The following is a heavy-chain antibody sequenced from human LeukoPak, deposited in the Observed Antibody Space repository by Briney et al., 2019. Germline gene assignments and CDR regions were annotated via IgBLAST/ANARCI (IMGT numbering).Heavy chain of an antibody. CDR1: GGSISSSSYC. D-gene: IGHD4-17*01. Sequence: SETLSLTCTVSGGSISSSSYCWGRIRQPPGKGLEWIGSICYTGSTYYNPSLKSRVTISIDTSKNQFSLKLSSVTAADTAVYYCARVGGDYEELDYWGQGTLVTVSS. CDR3: ARVGGDYEELDY. J-gene: IGHJ4*02. CDR2: ICYTGST. V-gene: IGHV4-39*07.